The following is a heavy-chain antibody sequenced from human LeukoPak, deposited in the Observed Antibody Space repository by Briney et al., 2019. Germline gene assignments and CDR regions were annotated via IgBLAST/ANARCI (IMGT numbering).Heavy chain of an antibody. V-gene: IGHV3-30*02. CDR3: AKGVKYIVMATAQHYFDY. D-gene: IGHD2-21*02. J-gene: IGHJ4*02. Sequence: PGGSLRLSCAASGFTFRSYGMHWVRQAPGKGLEWVAFIRYDGNNKYYADSVKGRFTISRDNSKNTLYLQMNTLRADDTAVYYCAKGVKYIVMATAQHYFDYWGQGTLVTVSS. CDR1: GFTFRSYG. CDR2: IRYDGNNK.